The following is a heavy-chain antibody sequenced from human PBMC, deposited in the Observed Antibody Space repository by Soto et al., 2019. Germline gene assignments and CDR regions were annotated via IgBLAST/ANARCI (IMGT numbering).Heavy chain of an antibody. CDR3: ARGPGDLGYLDY. CDR2: MNPYNGNT. J-gene: IGHJ4*02. Sequence: QVPLVQSGAEVKKPGASVKVSCRASGYTFTSYDIIWVRQAPGQGLECMGWMNPYNGNTGYAQNFQGRVTMTRNTSISTAYMELSSLRSEDTAVYYCARGPGDLGYLDYWGQGALVTASS. CDR1: GYTFTSYD. D-gene: IGHD3-10*01. V-gene: IGHV1-8*01.